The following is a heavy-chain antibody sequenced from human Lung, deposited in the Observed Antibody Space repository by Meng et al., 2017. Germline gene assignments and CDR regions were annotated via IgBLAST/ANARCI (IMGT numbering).Heavy chain of an antibody. CDR2: IYHSGST. J-gene: IGHJ5*02. CDR3: ARGSITMVRGVSVFDP. CDR1: GGSISSSNW. V-gene: IGHV4-4*02. Sequence: LQESGPGLVNPSGTLSSPCAVSGGSISSSNWWSWVRQPPGKGLEWIGEIYHSGSTNYNPSLKSRVTISVDKSKNQFSLKLSSVTAADTAVYYCARGSITMVRGVSVFDPWGQGTLVTVSS. D-gene: IGHD3-10*01.